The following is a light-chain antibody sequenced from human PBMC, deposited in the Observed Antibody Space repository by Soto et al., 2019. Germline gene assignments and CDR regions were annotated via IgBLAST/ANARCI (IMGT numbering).Light chain of an antibody. V-gene: IGKV1-33*01. J-gene: IGKJ4*01. Sequence: IRMTQSPSSFSASTGDIVTITFHAGQDISNSLNWYQHKPGKAPKLLIYDASSLETGVPSRFGGSGSGTDFTFTISSLQPEDIATYYCQQYDNVPLTFGGGTKVDIK. CDR1: QDISNS. CDR2: DAS. CDR3: QQYDNVPLT.